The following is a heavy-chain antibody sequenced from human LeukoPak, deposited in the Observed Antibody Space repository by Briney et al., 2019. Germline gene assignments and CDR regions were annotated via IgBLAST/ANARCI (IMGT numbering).Heavy chain of an antibody. D-gene: IGHD4-11*01. CDR3: AKLSLTTTVDRFDY. CDR2: ISDDGSNK. CDR1: GFTFRTYA. V-gene: IGHV3-30*04. J-gene: IGHJ4*02. Sequence: GGSLRLSCAASGFTFRTYAMNWVRQAPGKGLEWVAVISDDGSNKYYADSVKGRFTISRDNSKNTLFLQLNSLRGEDTAVYYCAKLSLTTTVDRFDYWGQGTLVTVSS.